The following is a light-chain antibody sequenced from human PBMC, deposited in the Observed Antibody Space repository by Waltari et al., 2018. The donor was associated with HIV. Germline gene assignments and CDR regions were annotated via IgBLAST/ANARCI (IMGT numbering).Light chain of an antibody. V-gene: IGKV2-28*01. CDR2: YGS. CDR1: PSLLAGNGNNY. Sequence: DIVMTQSPPSLSVTPGEPSSISCKSSPSLLAGNGNNYLNWYVQKPGQSPQLLMFYGSNRASGVPDRFSGSGSGTDFTLKISRVEAEDVGVYYCMQAIQTPSFGPGTKVEIK. CDR3: MQAIQTPS. J-gene: IGKJ3*01.